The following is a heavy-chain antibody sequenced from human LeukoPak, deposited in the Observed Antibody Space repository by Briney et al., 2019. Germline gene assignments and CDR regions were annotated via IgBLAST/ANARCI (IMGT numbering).Heavy chain of an antibody. CDR2: IYTSGST. CDR1: GGSISSGSYY. V-gene: IGHV4-61*02. CDR3: ARSRYGRAAAAGAFDI. Sequence: SETLSLTCTVSGGSISSGSYYWSWIRQPAGKGLEWIGRIYTSGSTNYNPSLKSRVTISVDTSKNQFSLKLSSVTAADTAVYYCARSRYGRAAAAGAFDIWGQGTMVTVSS. J-gene: IGHJ3*02. D-gene: IGHD6-13*01.